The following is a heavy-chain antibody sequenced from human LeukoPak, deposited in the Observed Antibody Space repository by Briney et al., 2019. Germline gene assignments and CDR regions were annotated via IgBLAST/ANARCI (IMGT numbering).Heavy chain of an antibody. CDR2: IDPNSGDT. J-gene: IGHJ3*01. D-gene: IGHD3-16*01. CDR1: GHSFNAYY. V-gene: IGHV1-2*06. Sequence: ASVTVSCKASGHSFNAYYIHWVRQAPGQGLQWMGRIDPNSGDTKYTQKFQGRVSMTRDTSISTAYMELSRLTSDDTAVYYCATFTAPRNAFDLWGQGTMVTVSS. CDR3: ATFTAPRNAFDL.